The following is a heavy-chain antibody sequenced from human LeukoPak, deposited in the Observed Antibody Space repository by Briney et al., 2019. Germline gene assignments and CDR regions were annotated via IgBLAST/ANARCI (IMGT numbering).Heavy chain of an antibody. V-gene: IGHV3-7*04. CDR3: AREPIYGLNFDY. D-gene: IGHD2/OR15-2a*01. CDR1: GFTFNDAW. Sequence: GGSLRLSCAASGFTFNDAWMSWVRQAPGKGLEWVANIKQDGSEKYYVDSVKGRFTISRDNAKNSLYLQMNSLRAEDTAVYYCAREPIYGLNFDYWGQGTLVTVSS. CDR2: IKQDGSEK. J-gene: IGHJ4*02.